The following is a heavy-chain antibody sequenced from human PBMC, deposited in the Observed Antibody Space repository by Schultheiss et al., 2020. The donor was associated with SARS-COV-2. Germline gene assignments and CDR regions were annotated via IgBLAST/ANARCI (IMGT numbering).Heavy chain of an antibody. J-gene: IGHJ4*02. CDR3: ARTGEAAAKDY. Sequence: SETLSLTCTVSGGSISSYYWSWIRQPPGKGLEWIGEINHSGSTNYNPSLKSRVTISVDTSKNQFSLKLSSVTAADTAVYYCARTGEAAAKDYWGQGTLVTVSS. V-gene: IGHV4-34*01. CDR1: GGSISSYY. CDR2: INHSGST. D-gene: IGHD6-13*01.